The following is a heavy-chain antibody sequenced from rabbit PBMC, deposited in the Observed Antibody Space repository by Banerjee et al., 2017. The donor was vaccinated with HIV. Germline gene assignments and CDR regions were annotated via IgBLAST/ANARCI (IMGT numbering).Heavy chain of an antibody. CDR1: GFSFSSSYY. J-gene: IGHJ3*01. CDR3: ARRDIGSSDAYVL. V-gene: IGHV1S45*01. Sequence: QEQLEESGGGLVQPEGSLTLTCTASGFSFSSSYYMCWVRQAPGRGLEWIACIYGGSSAYTYYATWAKGRFTISKTSSTTVTLQMTSLTVADTATHFCARRDIGSSDAYVLWGQGTLVTVS. D-gene: IGHD8-1*01. CDR2: IYGGSSAYT.